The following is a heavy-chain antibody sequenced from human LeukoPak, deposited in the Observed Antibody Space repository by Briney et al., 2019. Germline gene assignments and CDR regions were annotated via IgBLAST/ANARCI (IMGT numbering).Heavy chain of an antibody. Sequence: SETLSLTCAVYGGSFSGYYWSWIRQPPGKGLEWIGEINHSGSTNYNPSLKSRVTISVDTSKNQFSLKLSSVTAADTAVYYCARGHRYSSSWYRGAYYFDYWGQGTLVTVSS. CDR1: GGSFSGYY. CDR3: ARGHRYSSSWYRGAYYFDY. V-gene: IGHV4-34*01. J-gene: IGHJ4*02. CDR2: INHSGST. D-gene: IGHD6-13*01.